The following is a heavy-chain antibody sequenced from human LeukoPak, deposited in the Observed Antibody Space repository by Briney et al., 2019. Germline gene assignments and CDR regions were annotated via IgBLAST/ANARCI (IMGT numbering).Heavy chain of an antibody. V-gene: IGHV1-8*02. CDR3: ARGYLSRPMVRGVIINWHYYYYMDV. J-gene: IGHJ6*03. D-gene: IGHD3-10*01. Sequence: ASVKVSCKASGYTFTSYDINWVRQATGQGLEWMGWMNPNSGNTGYAQKFQGRVTMTRNTSISTAYMELSSLRSEDTAVYYCARGYLSRPMVRGVIINWHYYYYMDVWGKGTTVTVSS. CDR1: GYTFTSYD. CDR2: MNPNSGNT.